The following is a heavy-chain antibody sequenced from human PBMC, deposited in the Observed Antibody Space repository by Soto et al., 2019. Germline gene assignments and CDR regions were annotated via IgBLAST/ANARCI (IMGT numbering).Heavy chain of an antibody. CDR1: GFTFSIYA. Sequence: EVQLLASGGGLVQPGGSLRLSCAAAGFTFSIYAMSWVRQAPGKGLEWVSAISGSGGSTYYADSVKGRFTISRDNSKNTMYLQMNSLRADDTAVYYCAKASRGGAATLIRDYWGRETLVTVSS. CDR2: ISGSGGST. D-gene: IGHD6-13*01. J-gene: IGHJ4*02. CDR3: AKASRGGAATLIRDY. V-gene: IGHV3-23*01.